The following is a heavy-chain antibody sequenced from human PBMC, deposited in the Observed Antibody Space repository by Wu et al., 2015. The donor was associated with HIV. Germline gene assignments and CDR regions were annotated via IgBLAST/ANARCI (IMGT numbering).Heavy chain of an antibody. D-gene: IGHD6-13*01. CDR3: ARGTRIAAAGTADY. CDR1: GYTFTNYY. CDR2: INLSGGST. J-gene: IGHJ4*02. V-gene: IGHV1-46*01. Sequence: QVQLVQSGAEVKKPGASVKVSCKASGYTFTNYYMHWVRQAPRQGLEWMGIINLSGGSTRYAQKFQGRVTMTRNTSISTAYMELSSLRSEDTAVYYCARGTRIAAAGTADYWGQGTLVTVSS.